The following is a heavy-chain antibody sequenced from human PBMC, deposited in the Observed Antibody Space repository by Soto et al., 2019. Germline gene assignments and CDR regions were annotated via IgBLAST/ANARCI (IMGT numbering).Heavy chain of an antibody. Sequence: TLSLTSNLSGSPISSGGYYWSWIRQHPGKGLEWIGYIYYSGSTYYNPSLKSRVTISVDTSKNQFSLKLSSVTAADTAVYYCARLIMGRSDANAFDIWGQGTMVT. CDR1: GSPISSGGYY. CDR3: ARLIMGRSDANAFDI. V-gene: IGHV4-31*03. D-gene: IGHD3-3*01. CDR2: IYYSGST. J-gene: IGHJ3*02.